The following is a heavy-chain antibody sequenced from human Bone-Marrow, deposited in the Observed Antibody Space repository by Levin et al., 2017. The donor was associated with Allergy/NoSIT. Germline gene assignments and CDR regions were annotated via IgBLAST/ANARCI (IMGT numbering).Heavy chain of an antibody. V-gene: IGHV3-74*01. Sequence: GGSLRLSCAASGFTFSSYWMHLVRQAPVKWLVWVSRINSDGSSTSYADSVKGRFTISRDNAKNTLYLQMNSLRAEDTAVYYCARASGNPRMDVWGKGTTVTVSS. CDR2: INSDGSST. CDR1: GFTFSSYW. J-gene: IGHJ6*04. D-gene: IGHD3-10*01. CDR3: ARASGNPRMDV.